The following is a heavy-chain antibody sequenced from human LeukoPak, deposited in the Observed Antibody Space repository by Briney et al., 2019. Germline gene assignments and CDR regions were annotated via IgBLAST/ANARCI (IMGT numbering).Heavy chain of an antibody. J-gene: IGHJ1*01. CDR2: IYPGDSDT. V-gene: IGHV5-51*01. D-gene: IGHD6-13*01. CDR1: GYDFTSNR. Sequence: GESLKISCQGSGYDFTSNRIGWVRQMPGKGLEWMGIIYPGDSDTRYSPSFQGQVTISADKSISTAYLQWSSLKASDSAMYYCARLYSRYFQYWGQGTLVTVSS. CDR3: ARLYSRYFQY.